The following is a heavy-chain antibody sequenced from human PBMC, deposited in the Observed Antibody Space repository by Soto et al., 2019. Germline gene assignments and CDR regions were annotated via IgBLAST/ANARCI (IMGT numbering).Heavy chain of an antibody. J-gene: IGHJ6*02. CDR1: GFTFRNYA. Sequence: GSLRLSCIASGFTFRNYAMAWVRQAPGEDLEWVSAIGTSGTPTLYADSVKSRFSISRDDSRNTASLQMNSLGVEDTATYYCTRILWSSRRDALDIWGQGTTVTVSS. V-gene: IGHV3-23*01. CDR3: TRILWSSRRDALDI. CDR2: IGTSGTPT. D-gene: IGHD2-21*01.